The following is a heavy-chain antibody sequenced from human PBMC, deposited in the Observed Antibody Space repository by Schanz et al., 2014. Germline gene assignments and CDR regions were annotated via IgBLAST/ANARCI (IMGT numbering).Heavy chain of an antibody. J-gene: IGHJ6*02. CDR1: GYTFTAYG. CDR2: ISAQTGDT. D-gene: IGHD3-10*01. V-gene: IGHV1-18*01. CDR3: ARDGGEVVRGVIEGVNHYYYGMDV. Sequence: VQSVHSGTEVQKLGASVKVSCQTSGYTFTAYGINWVRQAPGQGLEWIEWISAQTGDTRYAQKMQGRLTMTRDTSTSTVYMELSSLRSEDTAVYYCARDGGEVVRGVIEGVNHYYYGMDVWGQGTTVTVSS.